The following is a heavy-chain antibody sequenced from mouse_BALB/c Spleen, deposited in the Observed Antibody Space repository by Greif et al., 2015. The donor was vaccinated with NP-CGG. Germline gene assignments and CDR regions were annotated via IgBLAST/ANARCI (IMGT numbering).Heavy chain of an antibody. CDR2: IDPANGNT. CDR1: GFNVKDTY. Sequence: EVQLQQSGAELVKPGASVKLSCTASGFNVKDTYMHWVKQRPEQGLEWIGRIDPANGNTKYDPKFQGKATITADTSSNTAYLQLSSLASEDTAVYYCARSLGSSPYWGQGTLVTVSA. V-gene: IGHV14-3*02. CDR3: ARSLGSSPY. J-gene: IGHJ3*01. D-gene: IGHD1-1*01.